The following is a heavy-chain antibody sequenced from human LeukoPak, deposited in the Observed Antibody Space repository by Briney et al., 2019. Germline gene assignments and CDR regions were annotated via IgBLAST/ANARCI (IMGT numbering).Heavy chain of an antibody. Sequence: PGGSLRLSCAASGFTFTGYAMSWVRQAPGKGLEWVSAISGGGSNTYYADSVKGRFTISRDNSKNTMYLQMTSLRAEDTAVYHCAKNRISNPFPEINYWGQGSQVTVSS. CDR1: GFTFTGYA. D-gene: IGHD4-11*01. V-gene: IGHV3-23*01. CDR2: ISGGGSNT. J-gene: IGHJ4*02. CDR3: AKNRISNPFPEINY.